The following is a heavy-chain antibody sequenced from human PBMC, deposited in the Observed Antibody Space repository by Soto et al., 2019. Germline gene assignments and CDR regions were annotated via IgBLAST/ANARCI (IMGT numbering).Heavy chain of an antibody. CDR3: ASRGGNSDDAFDI. CDR2: IYYRGST. J-gene: IGHJ3*02. CDR1: GGSISSGGYY. V-gene: IGHV4-31*03. Sequence: QVQLQESGPGLVKPSQTLSLTCTVSGGSISSGGYYWSWIRQHPGKGLEWIGYIYYRGSTYYNPSLKSRVTISVDTSKNQFSRKLSSVTAADTAVYYCASRGGNSDDAFDIWGQGTMVTVSS. D-gene: IGHD2-21*02.